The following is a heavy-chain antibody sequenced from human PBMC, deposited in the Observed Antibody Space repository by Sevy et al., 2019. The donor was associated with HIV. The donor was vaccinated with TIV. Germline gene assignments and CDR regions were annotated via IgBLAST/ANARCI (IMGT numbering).Heavy chain of an antibody. CDR3: AREGCSKPHDY. CDR2: LSFACGRR. D-gene: IGHD2-2*01. CDR1: GFTFSKYS. V-gene: IGHV3-23*01. J-gene: IGHJ4*02. Sequence: GGSLRLSCVASGFTFSKYSMSWVRQTPGKGLEWVSTLSFACGRRNYADSVKGRFTMSSDDSRNTFYLQMDSLRAEDTDIYYCAREGCSKPHDYWGQGTLVTVSS.